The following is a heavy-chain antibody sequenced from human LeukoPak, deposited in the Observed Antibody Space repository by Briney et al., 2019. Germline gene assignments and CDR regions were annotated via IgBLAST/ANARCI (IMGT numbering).Heavy chain of an antibody. D-gene: IGHD4-11*01. V-gene: IGHV4-59*08. J-gene: IGHJ4*02. CDR2: IYYSGST. CDR1: GGSISSYY. CDR3: ARHSTGDYSNPHFDY. Sequence: SETLSLTCTVAGGSISSYYWSWIRQPPGKGLEWIGYIYYSGSTNYNPSLKSRVIISVDTSKNQFSLKLSSVTAADTAVYYCARHSTGDYSNPHFDYWGQGTLVTVSS.